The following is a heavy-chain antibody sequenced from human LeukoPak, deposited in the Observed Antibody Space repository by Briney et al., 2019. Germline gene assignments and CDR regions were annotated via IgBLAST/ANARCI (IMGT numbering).Heavy chain of an antibody. D-gene: IGHD1-26*01. Sequence: PGGSLRLSCAASGFTFSSYGMHWVRQAPGKGLEWVAVIWYDGSNKYYADSVKGRFTISRDNSKNTLYLQMNSLRAEDTAVYYCARLSIVGATTYYFDYWGQGTLVTVSS. CDR3: ARLSIVGATTYYFDY. J-gene: IGHJ4*02. CDR1: GFTFSSYG. V-gene: IGHV3-30*19. CDR2: IWYDGSNK.